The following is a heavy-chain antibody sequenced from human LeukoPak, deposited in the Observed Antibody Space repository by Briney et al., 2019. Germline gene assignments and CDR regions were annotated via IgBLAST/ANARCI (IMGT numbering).Heavy chain of an antibody. CDR1: GFTFSSYS. Sequence: GGSLRLSCAASGFTFSSYSMNWVRQAPGKGLEWVSAISSYGGDTYYANSVKGRFTISRDNCANTLYLQMNSLRGEDTALYYCAKDLHWGLDYWGQGALVTVSS. CDR3: AKDLHWGLDY. CDR2: ISSYGGDT. V-gene: IGHV3-21*04. D-gene: IGHD3-16*01. J-gene: IGHJ4*02.